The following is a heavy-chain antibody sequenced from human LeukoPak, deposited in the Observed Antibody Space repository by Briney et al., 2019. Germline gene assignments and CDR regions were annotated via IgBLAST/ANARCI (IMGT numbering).Heavy chain of an antibody. CDR2: ISSSSSYI. J-gene: IGHJ4*02. D-gene: IGHD2-15*01. CDR3: AKEDRVG. CDR1: GFTFSSYS. V-gene: IGHV3-21*04. Sequence: GGSLRLSCAASGFTFSSYSMNWVRQAPGKGLEWVSSISSSSSYIYYADSVKGRFTISRDNSKNTVYLQMNSLRVEDTAVYYCAKEDRVGWGQGTLVTVSS.